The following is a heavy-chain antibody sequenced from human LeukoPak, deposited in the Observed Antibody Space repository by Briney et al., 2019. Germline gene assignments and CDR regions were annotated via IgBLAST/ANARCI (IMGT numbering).Heavy chain of an antibody. CDR1: PDSTTSNF. Sequence: PSETLSFTCTVSPDSTTSNFWSWVRQPPGKGLEWIGEIHRSGSTNYNPSLQSRVTISIGRSKNQIALELSSVTAADTAVYYCAREIVGGFNPGAYWGQGTLVTVSS. J-gene: IGHJ4*02. V-gene: IGHV4-4*02. CDR2: IHRSGST. CDR3: AREIVGGFNPGAY. D-gene: IGHD1-14*01.